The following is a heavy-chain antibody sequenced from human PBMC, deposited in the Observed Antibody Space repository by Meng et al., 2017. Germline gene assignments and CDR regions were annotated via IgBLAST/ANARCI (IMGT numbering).Heavy chain of an antibody. Sequence: QGQRLQSGAELKKPGSSLKVSGKACGCTFSSYAINWVRQATGEGLEWMGWINTNSGNTGYAQKFKGRVTMTRTTSISTTYMGLISLGSEDTAAYYSARAMTTVMIDYWGQGTLVTVSS. CDR3: ARAMTTVMIDY. CDR2: INTNSGNT. J-gene: IGHJ4*02. V-gene: IGHV1-8*02. D-gene: IGHD4-17*01. CDR1: GCTFSSYA.